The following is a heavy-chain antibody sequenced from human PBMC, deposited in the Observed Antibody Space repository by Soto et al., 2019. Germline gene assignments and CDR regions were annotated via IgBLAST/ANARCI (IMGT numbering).Heavy chain of an antibody. CDR2: IDPSDSYT. J-gene: IGHJ6*02. CDR1: GYSFTSYW. D-gene: IGHD6-13*01. CDR3: ARQSVGSSWHTCYYYGMDV. Sequence: PGESLKISCTGSGYSFTSYWISWVRQMPGKGLEWMGRIDPSDSYTNYSPSFQGHVTTSADKSISTAYLQWSSLKASDTAMYYCARQSVGSSWHTCYYYGMDVWGQGTTVTVSS. V-gene: IGHV5-10-1*01.